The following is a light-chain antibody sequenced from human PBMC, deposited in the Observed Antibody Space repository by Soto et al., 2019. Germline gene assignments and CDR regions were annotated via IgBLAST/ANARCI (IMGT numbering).Light chain of an antibody. CDR1: QSLVHSDGNTY. J-gene: IGKJ3*01. Sequence: DVVLTQSPLSLPVPLGQPASISCRSSQSLVHSDGNTYLDWFQQRPGQSQRRLIYKISNRDSWVPDRFRGSGSGTDFTLKISWVEAEDFRVYFCMQTTHWPITFGLQTKVDIK. CDR2: KIS. V-gene: IGKV2-30*02. CDR3: MQTTHWPIT.